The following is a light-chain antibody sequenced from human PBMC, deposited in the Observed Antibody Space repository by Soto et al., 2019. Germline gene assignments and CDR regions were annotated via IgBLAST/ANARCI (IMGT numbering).Light chain of an antibody. J-gene: IGKJ4*01. V-gene: IGKV1-16*01. Sequence: DIPMTQSPSSLSASVGDRVTITCRASQGIGIYLAWFQQKAGKAPKSLIYDASSLQGGVPSRFSGSRSGTDFTLTITSLQPEDFATYYCQQYRDYPLTFGGGTKVEIK. CDR3: QQYRDYPLT. CDR2: DAS. CDR1: QGIGIY.